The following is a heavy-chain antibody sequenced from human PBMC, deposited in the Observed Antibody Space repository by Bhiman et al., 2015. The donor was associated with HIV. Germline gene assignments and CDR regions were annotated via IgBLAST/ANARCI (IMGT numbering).Heavy chain of an antibody. Sequence: EVQLVESGGGLVKPGGSLRLSCAASGFTFSSYIMNWVRQAPGKGLEWVSSISSSSSYIYYADSVKGRFTISRDNAKNSLYLQMNSLRAEDTAVYYCASGSGSVNFDYWGQGTLVTVSS. J-gene: IGHJ4*02. CDR1: GFTFSSYI. CDR3: ASGSGSVNFDY. D-gene: IGHD3-10*01. CDR2: ISSSSSYI. V-gene: IGHV3-21*01.